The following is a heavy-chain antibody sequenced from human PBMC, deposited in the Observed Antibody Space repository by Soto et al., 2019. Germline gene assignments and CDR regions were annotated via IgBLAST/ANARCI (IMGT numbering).Heavy chain of an antibody. J-gene: IGHJ4*02. CDR3: VRVYRYGQNDY. CDR1: GFTFSSYG. V-gene: IGHV3-7*02. D-gene: IGHD3-16*02. Sequence: GGSLRLSCAASGFTFSSYGMHWVRQAPGKGLEWVANINSDGSGKYYVDSVEGRFTISRDNAKNSLYLEMNSLRVEDSAVYYCVRVYRYGQNDYWGQGAQVTVSS. CDR2: INSDGSGK.